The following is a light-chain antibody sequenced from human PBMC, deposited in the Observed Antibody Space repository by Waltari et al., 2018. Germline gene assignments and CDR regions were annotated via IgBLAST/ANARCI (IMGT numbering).Light chain of an antibody. J-gene: IGKJ5*01. CDR3: QQYDNLPIT. CDR2: DAS. V-gene: IGKV1-33*01. CDR1: QDITNY. Sequence: DIQMTQSPSSLSASVGDRVTITCQASQDITNYISWYQQKPGKAPKLLIFDASNLATGVPSRFGGSGSGTDFTFTISDLQPEDFATYYCQQYDNLPITFGQGTRLEIK.